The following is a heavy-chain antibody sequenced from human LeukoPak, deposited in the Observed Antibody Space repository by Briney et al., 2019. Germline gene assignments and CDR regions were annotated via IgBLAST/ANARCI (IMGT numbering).Heavy chain of an antibody. CDR3: ARDLFDSSSP. Sequence: GGSLRLSCAASGFTFSSYWMSWVRQAPGKGLEWVSYISSASGSIYYADSVKGRFTISRDNAKNSLFLQMNSLRAEDTAVYYCARDLFDSSSPWGQGTLVTVSS. V-gene: IGHV3-48*04. D-gene: IGHD6-13*01. CDR2: ISSASGSI. J-gene: IGHJ5*02. CDR1: GFTFSSYW.